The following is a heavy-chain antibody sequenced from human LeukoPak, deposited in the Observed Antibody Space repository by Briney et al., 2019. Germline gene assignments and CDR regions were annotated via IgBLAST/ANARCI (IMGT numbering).Heavy chain of an antibody. Sequence: GGSLRLSCAASGFTFSSYGFHWVRQAPGKGLEWVAVIWFDGSNKYYADSVKGRFTISRDNSKNTLYLQMNSLRAEDTAVYYCAKEGNYDFWSGYYPAQYYYGMDVWGQGTTVTVSS. D-gene: IGHD3-3*01. CDR1: GFTFSSYG. V-gene: IGHV3-33*06. CDR2: IWFDGSNK. J-gene: IGHJ6*02. CDR3: AKEGNYDFWSGYYPAQYYYGMDV.